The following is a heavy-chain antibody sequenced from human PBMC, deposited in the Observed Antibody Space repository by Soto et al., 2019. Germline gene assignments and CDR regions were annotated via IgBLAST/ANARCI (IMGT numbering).Heavy chain of an antibody. CDR1: GGSIRSYY. V-gene: IGHV4-59*08. Sequence: SETLSLTCTVSGGSIRSYYWSWIRQPPGKGLEWIAYIYYGGSTNYNPSLKSRVSISVDTSKNQFSLKVNSVTAADTAVYYCARHAYTSTWNFDLWGQGTPVTVSS. CDR3: ARHAYTSTWNFDL. D-gene: IGHD3-16*01. J-gene: IGHJ4*02. CDR2: IYYGGST.